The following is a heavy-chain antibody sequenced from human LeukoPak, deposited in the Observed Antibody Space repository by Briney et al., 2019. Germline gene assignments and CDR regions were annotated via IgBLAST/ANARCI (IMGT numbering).Heavy chain of an antibody. V-gene: IGHV4-39*01. Sequence: SETLSLTCTVSGGSISSYFWSWIRQPPGKGLEWIGSIYYSGSTYYNPSLKSRVTISVDTSKNQFSLKLSSVTAADTAVYYCARQYSSSHFDYWGQGTLVTVSS. D-gene: IGHD6-6*01. CDR3: ARQYSSSHFDY. CDR2: IYYSGST. J-gene: IGHJ4*02. CDR1: GGSISSYF.